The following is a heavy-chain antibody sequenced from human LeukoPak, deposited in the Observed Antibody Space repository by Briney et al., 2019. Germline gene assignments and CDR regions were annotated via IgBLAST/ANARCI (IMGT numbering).Heavy chain of an antibody. J-gene: IGHJ4*02. CDR2: ISGSDGST. CDR1: GFTFSSYA. V-gene: IGHV3-23*01. D-gene: IGHD6-13*01. Sequence: GGSLRLSSAASGFTFSSYAMSWVRQAPGHGLQWVSAISGSDGSTYYAHSVKGRFTTSTDTTKNTLYLQMNSLRAEDTAVYYCAKVRSSRKYYIDYWGQGTLVTVSS. CDR3: AKVRSSRKYYIDY.